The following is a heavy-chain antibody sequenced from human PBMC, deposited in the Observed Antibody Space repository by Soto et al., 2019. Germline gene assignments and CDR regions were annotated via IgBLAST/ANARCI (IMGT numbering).Heavy chain of an antibody. V-gene: IGHV3-7*01. CDR2: IKQDGSEK. Sequence: EVQLVESGGGLVQPGGSLRLSCAASGFTFSSYWMSWVRQAPGKGLERVANIKQDGSEKYYVDSVKGRFTISRDNAKISLYLQMNSLRAEDTGVYYCARGGRSGDYWGQGTLVTVS. J-gene: IGHJ4*02. CDR1: GFTFSSYW. CDR3: ARGGRSGDY. D-gene: IGHD2-15*01.